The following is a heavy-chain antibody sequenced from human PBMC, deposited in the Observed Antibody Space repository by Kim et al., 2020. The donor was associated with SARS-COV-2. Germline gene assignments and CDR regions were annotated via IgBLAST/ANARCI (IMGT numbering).Heavy chain of an antibody. Sequence: GGSLRLSCAASGFTFSSYSMNWVRQAPGKGLEWVSSISSSSSYIYYADSVKGRFTISRDNAKNSLYLQMNSLRAEDTAVYYCARDAGDCSGGSCYSLYYFDYWGQGTLVTVSS. J-gene: IGHJ4*02. CDR2: ISSSSSYI. CDR1: GFTFSSYS. D-gene: IGHD2-15*01. CDR3: ARDAGDCSGGSCYSLYYFDY. V-gene: IGHV3-21*01.